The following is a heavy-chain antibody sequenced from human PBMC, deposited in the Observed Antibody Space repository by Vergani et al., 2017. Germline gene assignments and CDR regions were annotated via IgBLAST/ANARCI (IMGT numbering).Heavy chain of an antibody. CDR2: IYYSGST. CDR3: ARHQAGFVEPYYMDV. Sequence: QLQLQESGPGLVQPSETLSLTCTVSGGSISSSSYYWGWIRQPPGKGLEWIGSIYYSGSTYYNPSLKSRVTISVVTSKNQFSLKLSSVTAADTAVYYCARHQAGFVEPYYMDVWGKGTTVTFSS. V-gene: IGHV4-39*01. D-gene: IGHD3-3*01. J-gene: IGHJ6*03. CDR1: GGSISSSSYY.